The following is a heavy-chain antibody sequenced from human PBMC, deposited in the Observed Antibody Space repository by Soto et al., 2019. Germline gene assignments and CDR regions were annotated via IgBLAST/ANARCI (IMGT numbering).Heavy chain of an antibody. CDR2: INANNGNT. V-gene: IGHV1-18*04. J-gene: IGHJ5*02. CDR1: GYTFTSYG. CDR3: APSYDSGFDP. D-gene: IGHD5-12*01. Sequence: QVQLVQSGAEVKKPGASVMVACKASGYTFTSYGISWIRQAPGQGLEWMGWINANNGNTDYAQNFQGRVTMTTDTSTSTAYMELRSLRSDDTAVYYCAPSYDSGFDPGGQGTLVSVS.